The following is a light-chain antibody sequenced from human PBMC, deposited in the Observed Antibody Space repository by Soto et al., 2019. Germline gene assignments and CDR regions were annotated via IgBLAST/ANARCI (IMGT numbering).Light chain of an antibody. CDR2: DVS. V-gene: IGLV2-8*01. CDR1: SSDVGAYNY. Sequence: QSVLTQPPSASGSPGQSVSISCTGTSSDVGAYNYVSWYQQHPGKAPKLMIYDVSKRPSGVPDRFSGSKSGNTASLTVSGLQAEDEADYYCSSYAGSVYVFGTGT. J-gene: IGLJ1*01. CDR3: SSYAGSVYV.